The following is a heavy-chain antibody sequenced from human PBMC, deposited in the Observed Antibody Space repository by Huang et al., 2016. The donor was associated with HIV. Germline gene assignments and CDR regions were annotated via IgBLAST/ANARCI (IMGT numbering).Heavy chain of an antibody. D-gene: IGHD4-4*01. CDR1: GGSLSGYY. CDR2: INHSCST. CDR3: ARGGATVTTSPGFEYYMDV. J-gene: IGHJ6*03. V-gene: IGHV4-34*01. Sequence: QVQLQQWGAGLLKPSGTLSLTCAVYGGSLSGYYWAWIRQSPVKGLEWIGEINHSCSTNYRPSLKSRVIISVDKSKNHVSLKLTSVTSADTAVYYCARGGATVTTSPGFEYYMDVWGKGTTVTVSS.